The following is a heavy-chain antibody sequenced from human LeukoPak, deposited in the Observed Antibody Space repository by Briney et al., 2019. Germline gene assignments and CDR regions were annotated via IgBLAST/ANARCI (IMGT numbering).Heavy chain of an antibody. CDR3: AREYCSSTSCYDEGANYYYYGMDV. CDR2: IYYSGST. J-gene: IGHJ6*02. Sequence: SETLSLTCTVSGGPISNYYWSWIRQPPGKGLEWIGYIYYSGSTNYNPSLKSRVTMSVDTSKNQFSLKLSSVTAADTAVYHCAREYCSSTSCYDEGANYYYYGMDVWGQGTTVTVSS. CDR1: GGPISNYY. V-gene: IGHV4-59*12. D-gene: IGHD2-2*01.